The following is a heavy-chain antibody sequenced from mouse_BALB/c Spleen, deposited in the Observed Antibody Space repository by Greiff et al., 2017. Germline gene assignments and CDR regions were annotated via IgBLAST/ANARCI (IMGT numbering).Heavy chain of an antibody. CDR3: TRRRTMITFDY. J-gene: IGHJ2*01. V-gene: IGHV6-6*02. D-gene: IGHD2-4*01. CDR2: IRLKSNNYAT. CDR1: GFTFSNYW. Sequence: EVQLVESGGGLVQPGGSMKLSCVASGFTFSNYWMNWVRQSPEKGLEWVAEIRLKSNNYATHYAESVKGRFTISRDDSKSSVYLQMNNLRAEDTGIYYCTRRRTMITFDYWGQGTTLTVSA.